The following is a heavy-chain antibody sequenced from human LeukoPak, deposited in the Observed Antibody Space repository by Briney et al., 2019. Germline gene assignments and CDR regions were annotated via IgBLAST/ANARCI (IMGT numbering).Heavy chain of an antibody. J-gene: IGHJ6*03. D-gene: IGHD3/OR15-3a*01. CDR2: IYYSGST. V-gene: IGHV4-59*01. CDR1: GGSISSYY. Sequence: PSETLSLTCTVSGGSISSYYWSWIRQPPGKGLEWIGYIYYSGSTNYNPSLKSRVTISVDTSKNQFSLKLSSVTAADTAVYYCARVQGLVYYYYYMDVWGKGTTVTISS. CDR3: ARVQGLVYYYYYMDV.